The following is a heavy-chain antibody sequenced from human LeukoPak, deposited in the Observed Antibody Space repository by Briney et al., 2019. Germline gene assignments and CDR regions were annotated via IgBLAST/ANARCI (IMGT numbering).Heavy chain of an antibody. CDR2: ITGSSDTI. CDR3: ARGQLLSKRYFDY. CDR1: GFTFTRCA. D-gene: IGHD5-24*01. Sequence: GGSLRLSCAASGFTFTRCAMNWVRQAPGKGLEWVSGITGSSDTIYYADSVKGRFTISRDNSRNTLHLQMNSLRAEDTAVYYCARGQLLSKRYFDYWGQGTLVTVSS. V-gene: IGHV3-23*01. J-gene: IGHJ4*02.